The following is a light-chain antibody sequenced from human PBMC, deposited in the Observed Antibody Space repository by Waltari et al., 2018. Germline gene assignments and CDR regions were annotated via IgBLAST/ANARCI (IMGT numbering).Light chain of an antibody. CDR1: NSDVGHYNL. CDR2: EVN. Sequence: QSALTQPASVSGSPGQSINISCTGSNSDVGHYNLVSWYQQHPGKAPKLLLYEVNQRPSGVSSRFSGSKSGITASLTISGLQAEDEADFYCCSYAGSTTWLFGGGTRLTVL. J-gene: IGLJ2*01. V-gene: IGLV2-23*02. CDR3: CSYAGSTTWL.